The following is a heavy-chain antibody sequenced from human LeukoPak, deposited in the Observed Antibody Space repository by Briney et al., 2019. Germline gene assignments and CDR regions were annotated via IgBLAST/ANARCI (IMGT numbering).Heavy chain of an antibody. CDR2: VRFDGNEK. J-gene: IGHJ1*01. Sequence: PGGSLRLSCAASGFTFSYYGMHWVRQAPGKGLEWVGFVRFDGNEKYYADSVKGRFTISRDTSRNTLYLQMNSLRAEDTAVYYCAKDLMRDRWFGESWGQGTLVTVFS. D-gene: IGHD3-10*01. V-gene: IGHV3-30*02. CDR3: AKDLMRDRWFGES. CDR1: GFTFSYYG.